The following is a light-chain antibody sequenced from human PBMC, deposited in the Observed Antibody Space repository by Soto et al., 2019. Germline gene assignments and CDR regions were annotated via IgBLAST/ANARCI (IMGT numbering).Light chain of an antibody. J-gene: IGLJ1*01. CDR1: SRDIGSYNL. CDR2: EGN. Sequence: QSVLTQPASVSGSPGQSIAISCTGTSRDIGSYNLVSWYQQHPGKAPKLMIYEGNKRPSGVSNRFSASKSGNTASLTIFGLQAEDEGDYYCCSYAGFSAVVFGSGTKGHRP. V-gene: IGLV2-23*03. CDR3: CSYAGFSAVV.